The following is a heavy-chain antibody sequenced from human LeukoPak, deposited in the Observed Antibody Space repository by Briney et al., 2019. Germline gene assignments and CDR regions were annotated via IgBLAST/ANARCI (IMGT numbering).Heavy chain of an antibody. CDR2: ISGSGGST. CDR1: GFTFSSYA. CDR3: AKATGIAVYNDAFDI. V-gene: IGHV3-23*01. J-gene: IGHJ3*02. Sequence: RTGGSLRLSCAASGFTFSSYAMSWVRQAPGKGLEWVSAISGSGGSTYYADFVKGRFTISRDNSKNTLYLQMNSLRAEDTAVYYCAKATGIAVYNDAFDIWGQGTMVTVSS. D-gene: IGHD6-19*01.